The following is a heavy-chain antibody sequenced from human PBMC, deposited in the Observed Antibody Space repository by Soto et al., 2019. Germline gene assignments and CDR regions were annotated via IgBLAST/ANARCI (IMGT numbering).Heavy chain of an antibody. V-gene: IGHV4-31*03. CDR3: ARQNCSGGRACWFDP. Sequence: QVQLQESGPGLVKPSQTLSLTCTVSGGSISSGGYYWSWIRQHPGKGLEWIGYIYYSGSTYYNPSLKSRVTISVDTSKNQFSLKLSSVTAADTAVYYCARQNCSGGRACWFDPWGKGTLVTVSS. D-gene: IGHD2-15*01. CDR2: IYYSGST. CDR1: GGSISSGGYY. J-gene: IGHJ5*02.